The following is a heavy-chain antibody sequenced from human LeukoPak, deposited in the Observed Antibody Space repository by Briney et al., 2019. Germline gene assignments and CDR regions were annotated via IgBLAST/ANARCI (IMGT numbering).Heavy chain of an antibody. CDR3: AREQRYSGYRY. CDR2: IYYSGST. V-gene: IGHV4-31*11. D-gene: IGHD5-12*01. Sequence: PSETLSLTCAVSGGSISSGGYYWSWIRQHPGKGLEWIGYIYYSGSTYYNPSLKSRVTISVDTSKNQFSLKLSSVTAADTAVYYCAREQRYSGYRYWGQGTPVTVSS. CDR1: GGSISSGGYY. J-gene: IGHJ4*02.